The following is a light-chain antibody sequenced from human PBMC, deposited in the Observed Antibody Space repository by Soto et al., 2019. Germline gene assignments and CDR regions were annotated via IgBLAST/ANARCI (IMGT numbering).Light chain of an antibody. CDR3: QQSYSIPYT. J-gene: IGKJ2*01. CDR1: QSISSY. Sequence: QITQSPSYLSAALPHPVDITFRSSQSISSYLNWYQQKPGKAPKLLIYAASSLQSGVPSMFSGSGSGTDFTLTISSLQPEDFATYSCQQSYSIPYTFGKGTKVDIK. CDR2: AAS. V-gene: IGKV1-39*01.